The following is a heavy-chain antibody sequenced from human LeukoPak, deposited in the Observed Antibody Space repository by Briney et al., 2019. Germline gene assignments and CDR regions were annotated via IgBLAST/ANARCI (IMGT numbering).Heavy chain of an antibody. J-gene: IGHJ3*02. V-gene: IGHV3-23*01. CDR2: MSNSGGSI. Sequence: PGGSLRLSCAASGFSLSSYAMSWVRQAPGKGLEWVSAMSNSGGSIYYADSVKGRFTISRDTSKNTLYLQMNSLRAEDTAVYYCARVDHGDYFAFDIWGQGTMVTVSS. CDR3: ARVDHGDYFAFDI. CDR1: GFSLSSYA. D-gene: IGHD4-17*01.